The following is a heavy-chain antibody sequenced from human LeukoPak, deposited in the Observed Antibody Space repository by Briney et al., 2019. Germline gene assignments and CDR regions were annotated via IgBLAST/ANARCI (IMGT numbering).Heavy chain of an antibody. D-gene: IGHD4-17*01. CDR1: DDSFSTHY. V-gene: IGHV4-59*11. J-gene: IGHJ3*01. CDR3: ARGPTTVTKGFDV. Sequence: PSETLSLTCSVSDDSFSTHYRTWIRHPPGKGLEWIGYISSIGSTNYNPSLKSRVTITVDTSKKQFALKMTSVTAADTAVYYCARGPTTVTKGFDVWGQGTMVTVSS. CDR2: ISSIGST.